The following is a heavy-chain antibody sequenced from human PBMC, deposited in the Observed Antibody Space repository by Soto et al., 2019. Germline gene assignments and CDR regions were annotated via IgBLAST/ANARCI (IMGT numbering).Heavy chain of an antibody. CDR2: IWYDGSNK. CDR1: GFTFSSYG. Sequence: PGGSLRLSCAASGFTFSSYGMHWVRQAPGKGLEWVAVIWYDGSNKYYADSVKGRFTISRDNSKNTLYLQMNSLRAEDTAVYYCARDSTRIAAAGTATEYYYYYYGMDVWGQGTTVTVSS. D-gene: IGHD6-13*01. V-gene: IGHV3-33*01. CDR3: ARDSTRIAAAGTATEYYYYYYGMDV. J-gene: IGHJ6*02.